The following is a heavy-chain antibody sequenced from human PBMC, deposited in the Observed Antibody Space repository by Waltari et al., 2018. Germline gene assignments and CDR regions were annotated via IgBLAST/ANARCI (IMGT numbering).Heavy chain of an antibody. CDR3: ARGSGPYDACDI. D-gene: IGHD3-10*01. CDR2: IKPNGCGT. J-gene: IGHJ3*02. V-gene: IGHV1-2*06. CDR1: GYTFTGYY. Sequence: QVQLVQSGAEVKKPGASVKVSCKASGYTFTGYYMHWVRQAPGKGLEWMRRIKPNGCGTNCAQKVQGRVTMTRDTSISTAYIELSRLRSDDKAVYYCARGSGPYDACDIWGQGTMVTVSS.